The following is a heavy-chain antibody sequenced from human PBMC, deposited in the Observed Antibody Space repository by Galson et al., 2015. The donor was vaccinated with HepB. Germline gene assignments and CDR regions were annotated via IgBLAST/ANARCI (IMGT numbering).Heavy chain of an antibody. CDR1: GDSITSSNW. CDR2: IYQSGST. Sequence: LSLTCAVSGDSITSSNWWSWVRQPPGKGLEWIGEIYQSGSTNYNPSLKSRATISVDKSKNQFSLSLSSVTAADTAVYYCARTYCSSSRCHLIDYWGQGALVTVSS. CDR3: ARTYCSSSRCHLIDY. J-gene: IGHJ4*02. D-gene: IGHD2-2*01. V-gene: IGHV4-4*02.